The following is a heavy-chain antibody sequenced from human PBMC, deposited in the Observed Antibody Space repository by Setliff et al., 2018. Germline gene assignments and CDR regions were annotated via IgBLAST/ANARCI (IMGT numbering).Heavy chain of an antibody. Sequence: SETLSLTCAVYGGSFSGYYWSWIRQPPGKGLEWIGYIYYSGSTHDNPSLKSRVTISVDTSKNQFSLKLSSVTAADTAVYYCARVARVVLSRNAFDIWGQGTMVTVSS. D-gene: IGHD2-2*01. V-gene: IGHV4-34*09. J-gene: IGHJ3*02. CDR3: ARVARVVLSRNAFDI. CDR1: GGSFSGYY. CDR2: IYYSGST.